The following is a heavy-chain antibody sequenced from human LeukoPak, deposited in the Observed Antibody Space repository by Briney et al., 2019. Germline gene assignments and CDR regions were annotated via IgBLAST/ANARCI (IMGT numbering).Heavy chain of an antibody. V-gene: IGHV1-69*13. J-gene: IGHJ6*03. CDR2: IIPIFGTA. CDR1: GGTFSSYA. Sequence: GASVKVSCKASGGTFSSYAISWVRQAPGQGLEWMGGIIPIFGTANYAQKFQGRVTITADESTSTAYMELSSLRSEDTAVYYCARATSRYCSSTSCPANPYYYYYMDVWGKGTTVTVSS. CDR3: ARATSRYCSSTSCPANPYYYYYMDV. D-gene: IGHD2-2*01.